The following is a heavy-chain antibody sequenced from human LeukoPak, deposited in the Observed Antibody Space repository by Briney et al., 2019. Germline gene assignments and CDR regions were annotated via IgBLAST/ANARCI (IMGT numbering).Heavy chain of an antibody. CDR3: AKGRKPNYYMDV. CDR2: ISGSGGST. V-gene: IGHV3-23*01. Sequence: GGSLRLSCAASGFTFSSYGMSWVRQAPGKGLEWVSAISGSGGSTYYADSVKGRFTISRDNSKNTLYLQMNSLRAEDTAVYYCAKGRKPNYYMDVWGKGTTVTVSS. CDR1: GFTFSSYG. J-gene: IGHJ6*03.